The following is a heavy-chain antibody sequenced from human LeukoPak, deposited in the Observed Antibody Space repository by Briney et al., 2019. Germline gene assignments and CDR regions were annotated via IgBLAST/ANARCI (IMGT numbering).Heavy chain of an antibody. CDR1: GGSISSSSYY. Sequence: SETLSLTCTVSGGSISSSSYYWGWIRQPPGKGLEWIGSIYYSGSTYYNPSLKSRVTISVDTSKNQFSLKLSSVTAADTAVYYCARGRPLGIWGQGTMVTVSS. J-gene: IGHJ3*02. CDR2: IYYSGST. CDR3: ARGRPLGI. V-gene: IGHV4-39*07.